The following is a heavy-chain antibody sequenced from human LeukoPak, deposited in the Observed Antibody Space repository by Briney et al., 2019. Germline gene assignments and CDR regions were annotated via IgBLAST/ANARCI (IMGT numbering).Heavy chain of an antibody. CDR3: ARGRPTIFGVVIIFQPEYFDY. Sequence: SETLSLTCAVYGGSFSGYYLSWIRQPPGKGLEWIGEVNYSRSTNYNPSLKSRVTISVDTSKNQFSLKLSSVTAADTAVYYCARGRPTIFGVVIIFQPEYFDYWGQGTLVTVSS. J-gene: IGHJ4*02. CDR2: VNYSRST. D-gene: IGHD3-3*01. CDR1: GGSFSGYY. V-gene: IGHV4-34*01.